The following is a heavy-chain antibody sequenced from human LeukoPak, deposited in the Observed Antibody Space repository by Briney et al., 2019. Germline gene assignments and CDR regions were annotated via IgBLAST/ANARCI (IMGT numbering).Heavy chain of an antibody. CDR3: ASGVYDILTGDYYYYYMDV. CDR2: INPNSGGT. CDR1: GYTFTGYY. D-gene: IGHD3-9*01. Sequence: GASVKVSCKASGYTFTGYYMHWVRQAPGQGLEWMGWINPNSGGTNYAQKFQGRVTMTRDTSISTAYMELSSLRSEDTAVYYCASGVYDILTGDYYYYYMDVWGKGTTVTISS. V-gene: IGHV1-2*02. J-gene: IGHJ6*03.